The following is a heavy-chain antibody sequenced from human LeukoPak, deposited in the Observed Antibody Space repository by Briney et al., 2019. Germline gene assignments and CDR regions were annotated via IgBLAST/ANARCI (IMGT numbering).Heavy chain of an antibody. Sequence: EASVKVSCKASGGTFSSYAISWVRQAPGQGLEWMGGIIPIFGTANYAQKFQGGVTITADESTSTAYMELCSLRSEDTAVYYCARANPIAAAGDYYYGMDVWGQGTTVTVSS. J-gene: IGHJ6*02. D-gene: IGHD6-13*01. CDR3: ARANPIAAAGDYYYGMDV. CDR1: GGTFSSYA. V-gene: IGHV1-69*13. CDR2: IIPIFGTA.